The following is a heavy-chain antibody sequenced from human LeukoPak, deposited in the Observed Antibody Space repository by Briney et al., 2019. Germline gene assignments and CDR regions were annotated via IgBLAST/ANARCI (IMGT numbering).Heavy chain of an antibody. CDR3: AKDVVPYNWNDGWFDP. J-gene: IGHJ5*02. CDR2: IRYDGSNK. CDR1: GFTFSSYG. D-gene: IGHD1-1*01. Sequence: PGGFLRLSCAASGFTFSSYGMHRVRQAPGKGLEWVTFIRYDGSNKYYADSVKGRFTISRDNSKNTLYLQMNSLRAEDTAVYYCAKDVVPYNWNDGWFDPWGQGTLVTVSS. V-gene: IGHV3-30*02.